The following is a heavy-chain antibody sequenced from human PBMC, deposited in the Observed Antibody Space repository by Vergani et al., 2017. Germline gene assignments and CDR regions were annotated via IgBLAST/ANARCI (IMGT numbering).Heavy chain of an antibody. V-gene: IGHV1-69*01. CDR3: ARYIRGSEGYCRGGSGCRPFNWFDP. Sequence: QVQLVQSGAEVKKPGASVKVSCKASGYTFTGYYMHWVRQAPGQGLEWMGGIISIFGTANYAKLFQGRVTITADASTSTAYMEQSSLRSEATAVYYCARYIRGSEGYCRGGSGCRPFNWFDPWGQGTLVTVSS. J-gene: IGHJ5*02. CDR1: GYTFTGYY. CDR2: IISIFGTA. D-gene: IGHD2-15*01.